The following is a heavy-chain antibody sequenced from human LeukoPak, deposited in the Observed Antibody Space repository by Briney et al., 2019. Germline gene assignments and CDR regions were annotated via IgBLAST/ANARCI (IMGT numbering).Heavy chain of an antibody. Sequence: PGGSLRLSCAASGFTFSTYAMSWVRQAPGKWLEWVSVLSGGGGGTYYADSVKGRFTISRDDSKNTLYLQMNTLRVEDTAVYYCAQRAPDRSSKSCYFVSFDLWGQGTLVTVSS. V-gene: IGHV3-23*01. CDR3: AQRAPDRSSKSCYFVSFDL. J-gene: IGHJ4*02. CDR1: GFTFSTYA. D-gene: IGHD2-2*01. CDR2: LSGGGGGT.